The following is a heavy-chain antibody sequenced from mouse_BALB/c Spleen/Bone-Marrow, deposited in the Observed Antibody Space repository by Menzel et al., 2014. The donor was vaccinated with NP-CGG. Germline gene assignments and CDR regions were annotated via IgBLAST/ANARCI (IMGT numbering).Heavy chain of an antibody. Sequence: QVQLQQSGAELGMPGASVKMSCKASGYTFTDNWIYWVKQRPGQGLEWIGAIDTSDSYTNYNQKFMGKASLTVDASPSTAYMQVSSLTSDDSAVYYCARGGHDFSLDCWGQGTPVTVSS. V-gene: IGHV1-69*01. CDR2: IDTSDSYT. D-gene: IGHD2-4*01. CDR3: ARGGHDFSLDC. CDR1: GYTFTDNW. J-gene: IGHJ4*01.